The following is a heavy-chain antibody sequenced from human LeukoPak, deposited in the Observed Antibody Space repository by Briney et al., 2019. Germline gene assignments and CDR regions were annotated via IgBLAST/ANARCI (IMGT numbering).Heavy chain of an antibody. Sequence: GGSLRLPCAASGFTFTNYAMSWVRQAPGKGLEWVSSITGSGGSTYYADSVKGRFTISRDNSKDTLYLQMKSLRAEDTAIYYCAKDVPSIAVTDTTWFDPWGQGTLVTVSS. J-gene: IGHJ5*02. V-gene: IGHV3-23*01. CDR3: AKDVPSIAVTDTTWFDP. D-gene: IGHD6-13*01. CDR1: GFTFTNYA. CDR2: ITGSGGST.